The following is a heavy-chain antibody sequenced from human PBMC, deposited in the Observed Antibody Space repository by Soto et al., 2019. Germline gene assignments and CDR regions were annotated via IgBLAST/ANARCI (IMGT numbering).Heavy chain of an antibody. Sequence: QVQLVESGGGVVQPGRSLRLSCAASGFTFSSYAMHWVRQAPGKGLEWVAVISYDGSNKYYADSVKGRFTISRDNSKNPLYLQMNSLRAEDTAVYYCARDARGDYGDYICDYWGQGTLVTVSS. CDR1: GFTFSSYA. V-gene: IGHV3-30-3*01. CDR2: ISYDGSNK. J-gene: IGHJ4*02. CDR3: ARDARGDYGDYICDY. D-gene: IGHD4-17*01.